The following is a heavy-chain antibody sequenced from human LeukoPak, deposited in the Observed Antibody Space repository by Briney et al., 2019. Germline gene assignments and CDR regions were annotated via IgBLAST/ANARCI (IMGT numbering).Heavy chain of an antibody. CDR2: IYYSGST. Sequence: SETLSLTCTVSGGSISSGDYYWSWIRQPPGKGLEWIGYIYYSGSTNYNPSLKSRVTISVDTSKNQFSLKLSSVTAADTAVYYCARVGIAARRIWFDPWGQGTLVTVSS. D-gene: IGHD6-6*01. J-gene: IGHJ5*02. V-gene: IGHV4-61*08. CDR1: GGSISSGDYY. CDR3: ARVGIAARRIWFDP.